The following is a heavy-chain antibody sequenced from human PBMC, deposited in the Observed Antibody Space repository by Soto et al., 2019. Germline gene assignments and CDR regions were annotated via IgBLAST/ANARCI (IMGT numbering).Heavy chain of an antibody. CDR1: GGTFSSYA. CDR3: ARGRIPMRAFGGVAPSMDV. V-gene: IGHV1-69*12. D-gene: IGHD3-16*01. J-gene: IGHJ6*02. CDR2: IIPIFGPA. Sequence: QVQLVQSGAEVKKPGSSVKVSCKASGGTFSSYAISWVRQAPGQGLEWMGGIIPIFGPANYAQKFQGRVTITADXSXXXAXXELSSLRSEDTAVYYWARGRIPMRAFGGVAPSMDVWGQGTTVTVSS.